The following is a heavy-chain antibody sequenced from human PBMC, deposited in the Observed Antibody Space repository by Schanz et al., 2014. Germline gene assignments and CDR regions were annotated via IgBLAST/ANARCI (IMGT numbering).Heavy chain of an antibody. V-gene: IGHV3-23*01. Sequence: EVQLLESGGGLVQPGGSLRLSCAASGFIFSNFAMEWVRQAPGKGLEWVSAISGSGAGTYYADSVKGRFTFSRDNSKNTLYLQMNSLRAEDTAVYYCASADYTNYFDYWGQGTLVTVSS. J-gene: IGHJ4*02. CDR1: GFIFSNFA. CDR3: ASADYTNYFDY. CDR2: ISGSGAGT. D-gene: IGHD4-4*01.